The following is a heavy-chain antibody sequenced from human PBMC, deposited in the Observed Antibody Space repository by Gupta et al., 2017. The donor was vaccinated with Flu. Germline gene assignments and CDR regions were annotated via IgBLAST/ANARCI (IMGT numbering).Heavy chain of an antibody. CDR1: GFTLSDYW. CDR3: ARDAGSGDYDS. CDR2: INRDGSVI. J-gene: IGHJ5*01. V-gene: IGHV3-7*01. Sequence: EVQLVESGGGLVQPGGSLRLYCGASGFTLSDYWMSWVRQAPGKGPELVANINRDGSVINYMDFVRGRFTISRDNAKNAVYFQMNSLRVDDTAVYYCARDAGSGDYDSWGQGTLVTVSS. D-gene: IGHD4-17*01.